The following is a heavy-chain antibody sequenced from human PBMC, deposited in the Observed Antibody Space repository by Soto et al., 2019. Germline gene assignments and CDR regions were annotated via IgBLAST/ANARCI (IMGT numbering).Heavy chain of an antibody. J-gene: IGHJ4*02. Sequence: QVQLVQSGAEVKKPGSSVKVSCKASGGTFSSYAISWVRQAPGQGLEWMGGIIPIFGTANYAQKFQGRVATTADESTSTAYMELSSLRSEDTAVYYCARESRYCSGGSCYFLPGIVDWGQGTLVTVAS. CDR2: IIPIFGTA. V-gene: IGHV1-69*12. D-gene: IGHD2-15*01. CDR1: GGTFSSYA. CDR3: ARESRYCSGGSCYFLPGIVD.